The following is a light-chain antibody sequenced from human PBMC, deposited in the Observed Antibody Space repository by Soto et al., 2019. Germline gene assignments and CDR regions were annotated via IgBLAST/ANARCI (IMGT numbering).Light chain of an antibody. CDR3: QQYNDWPSLT. Sequence: EIVMTQSPVTLSVSPGERATLSCRASQSVSRNLAWYQQKPGQAPRLLIYGAFTRATGVPARFSGSGSGTEFTLTISSLQSEDSAVYYCQQYNDWPSLTFGGGTKVDNK. J-gene: IGKJ4*01. V-gene: IGKV3-15*01. CDR1: QSVSRN. CDR2: GAF.